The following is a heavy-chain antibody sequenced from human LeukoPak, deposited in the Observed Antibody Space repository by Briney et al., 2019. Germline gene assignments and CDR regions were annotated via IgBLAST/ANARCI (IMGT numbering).Heavy chain of an antibody. CDR1: GGSISSYY. Sequence: SETLSLTCTVSGGSISSYYWSWIRQPPGKGLEWIGEINHSGSTNYNPSLKSRVTISVDTSKNQFSLKLSSVTAADTAVYYCAREGLGSYYDFWSGPGVWGQGTTVTVSS. CDR2: INHSGST. D-gene: IGHD3-3*01. J-gene: IGHJ6*02. V-gene: IGHV4-34*01. CDR3: AREGLGSYYDFWSGPGV.